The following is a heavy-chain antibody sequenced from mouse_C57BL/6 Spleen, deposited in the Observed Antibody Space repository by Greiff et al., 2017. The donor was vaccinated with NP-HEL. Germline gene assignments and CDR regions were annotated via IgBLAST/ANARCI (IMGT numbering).Heavy chain of an antibody. V-gene: IGHV1-81*01. J-gene: IGHJ4*01. Sequence: QVQLQQSGAELARPGASVKLSCKASGYTFTSYGISWVKQRTGQGLEWIGEIYPRSGNTYYNEKFKGKATLTADKSSSTAYMELRSLTSEDSAVYFCAIIYYDYEGYAMDYWGQGTSVTVSS. D-gene: IGHD2-4*01. CDR3: AIIYYDYEGYAMDY. CDR2: IYPRSGNT. CDR1: GYTFTSYG.